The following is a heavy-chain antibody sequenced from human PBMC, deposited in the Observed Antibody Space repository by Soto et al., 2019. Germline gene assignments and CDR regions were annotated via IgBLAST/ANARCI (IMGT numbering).Heavy chain of an antibody. J-gene: IGHJ4*02. V-gene: IGHV1-18*01. CDR2: ISAYNGDT. CDR1: GYTFSDYG. Sequence: QVQLVQSGAEVAKPGASVKVSCKSSGYTFSDYGISWVRQAPGQGLVWIGWISAYNGDTNYAHKFQGRVTMTTDTSTSTAYLELRSRRSGDTAEYSCARTGRFLEWLSTFYYLGQGNLITVSS. CDR3: ARTGRFLEWLSTFYY. D-gene: IGHD3-3*01.